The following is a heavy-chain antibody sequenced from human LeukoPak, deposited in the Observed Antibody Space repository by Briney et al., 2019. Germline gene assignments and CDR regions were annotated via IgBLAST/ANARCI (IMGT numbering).Heavy chain of an antibody. CDR3: ASLGGGYYYDSTGGY. J-gene: IGHJ4*02. CDR1: GFTFSSYA. CDR2: ISSSSSSYI. V-gene: IGHV3-21*01. Sequence: GGCLRLSCAASGFTFSSYAMSWVRQAPGKGLEWVSSISSSSSSYIYYADSVKGRFTISRDNAKNSLYLQMNSLRAEDTAVYYCASLGGGYYYDSTGGYWGQGTLVTVSS. D-gene: IGHD3-22*01.